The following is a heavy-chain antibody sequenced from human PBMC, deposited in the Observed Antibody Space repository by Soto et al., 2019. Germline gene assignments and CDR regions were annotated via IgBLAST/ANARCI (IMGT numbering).Heavy chain of an antibody. J-gene: IGHJ4*02. D-gene: IGHD3-22*01. Sequence: GGSLRLSCAASGFIFSDYYMSWIRQAPGKGLEWISYISSSDNIIYYADSVKGRFTISRDNAKNSLYLQMNSLRAEDTAVYYCARDRGYYDSSGYFDYWGQGTLVTVAS. CDR1: GFIFSDYY. V-gene: IGHV3-11*01. CDR2: ISSSDNII. CDR3: ARDRGYYDSSGYFDY.